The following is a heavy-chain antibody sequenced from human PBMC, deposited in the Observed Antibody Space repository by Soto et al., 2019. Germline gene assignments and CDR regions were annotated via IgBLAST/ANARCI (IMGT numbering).Heavy chain of an antibody. D-gene: IGHD6-6*01. CDR3: AILASRAARPDWFDP. CDR1: GFTFSSYW. V-gene: IGHV3-74*01. CDR2: INSDGSST. J-gene: IGHJ5*02. Sequence: PGGSLRLSCAASGFTFSSYWMHWVRQAPGKGPVWVSRINSDGSSTSYADSVKGRFTISRDNAKNTLYLQMNSLRAEDTAVYYCAILASRAARPDWFDPWGQGTLVTVSS.